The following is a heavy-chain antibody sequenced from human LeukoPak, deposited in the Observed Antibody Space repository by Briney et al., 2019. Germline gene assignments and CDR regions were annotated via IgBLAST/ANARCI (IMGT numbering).Heavy chain of an antibody. V-gene: IGHV4-34*01. D-gene: IGHD6-13*01. CDR1: GGSFSGYY. Sequence: SETLSLTCAVYGGSFSGYYWSWIRQPPGKGLEWIGEINHSGSTNYNPSLKSRVTISVDTSKNQFSLKLSSVTAADTAVYYCARGAQTASSSWYPYYYYYYGMDVWGQGTTVTVSS. J-gene: IGHJ6*02. CDR2: INHSGST. CDR3: ARGAQTASSSWYPYYYYYYGMDV.